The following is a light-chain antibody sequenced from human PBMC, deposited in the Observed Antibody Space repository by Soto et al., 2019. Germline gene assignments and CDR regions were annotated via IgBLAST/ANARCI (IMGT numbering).Light chain of an antibody. V-gene: IGLV1-51*01. CDR2: DSY. Sequence: QSVLTQPPSVSAAPGQKVTISCSGSSSNIGNNYVSWYQHLPGTAPKLLIYDSYKRPSGIPDRFSASKSGTSATLGITGLQTGDEADYYCGTWDSSLSVGVFGGGTKLTVL. CDR3: GTWDSSLSVGV. CDR1: SSNIGNNY. J-gene: IGLJ2*01.